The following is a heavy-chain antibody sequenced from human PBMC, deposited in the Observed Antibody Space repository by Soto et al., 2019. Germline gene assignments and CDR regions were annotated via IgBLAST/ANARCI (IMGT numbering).Heavy chain of an antibody. J-gene: IGHJ1*01. D-gene: IGHD2-8*01. CDR1: GFTFKYYA. CDR3: ARASKWYGGQYFQD. V-gene: IGHV3-23*01. Sequence: EVQLLQSGGGLAQPGTSLRLSCAASGFTFKYYAMTWVRQAPGKGLEWVSTVSGSGDKTDYADSVKGRFRVSRDNSTDTLYLQMDSLRADDTALYYCARASKWYGGQYFQDWGQGTLVTVSS. CDR2: VSGSGDKT.